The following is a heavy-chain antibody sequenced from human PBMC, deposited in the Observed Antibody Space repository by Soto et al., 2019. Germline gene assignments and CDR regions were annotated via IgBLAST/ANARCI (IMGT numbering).Heavy chain of an antibody. CDR1: GGSIGSTTYY. Sequence: QLQLQESGPGLVKPSETLSLTCTVSGGSIGSTTYYWGWIRQPPGKGLEWIGSIYYSGNTFYNPSLKSRLTISVDTSKNQFSLKLTSVTAADTAVYYCARRSSSWYYDHWGQGTLVTVSS. D-gene: IGHD6-13*01. J-gene: IGHJ4*02. V-gene: IGHV4-39*01. CDR3: ARRSSSWYYDH. CDR2: IYYSGNT.